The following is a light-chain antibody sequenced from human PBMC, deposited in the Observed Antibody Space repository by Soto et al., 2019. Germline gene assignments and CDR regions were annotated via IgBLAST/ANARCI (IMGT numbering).Light chain of an antibody. CDR3: QQRSNWPRIT. V-gene: IGKV3D-20*02. CDR2: GAS. CDR1: QSVSGSR. Sequence: EIVLTESPGTLSLSPGERATLSCRASQSVSGSRLAWYQQKPGQAPRLLIYGASNRATGIPDRFSGGGSGTDFTLTISRLAPEDFAVYYCQQRSNWPRITFGQGTRLQIK. J-gene: IGKJ5*01.